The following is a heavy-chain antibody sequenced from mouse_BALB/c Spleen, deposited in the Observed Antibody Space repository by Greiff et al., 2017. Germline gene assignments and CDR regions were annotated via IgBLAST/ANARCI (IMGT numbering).Heavy chain of an antibody. D-gene: IGHD1-2*01. CDR2: INPNNGGT. Sequence: EVQLQQSGPELVKPGASVKIPCKASGYTFTDYNMDWVKQSHGKSLEWIGDINPNNGGTIYNQKFKGKATLTVDKSSSTAYMELRSLTSEDTAVYYCARRGFTTAMYFDVWGAGTTVTVSS. J-gene: IGHJ1*01. V-gene: IGHV1-18*01. CDR1: GYTFTDYN. CDR3: ARRGFTTAMYFDV.